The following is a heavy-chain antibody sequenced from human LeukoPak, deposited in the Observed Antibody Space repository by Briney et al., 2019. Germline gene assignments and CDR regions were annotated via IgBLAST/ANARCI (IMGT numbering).Heavy chain of an antibody. J-gene: IGHJ4*02. CDR2: INHSGST. V-gene: IGHV4-34*01. CDR3: ARGGEDYYDSSGYYPFDY. Sequence: PSETLSLTCSVSGDSIKSGDRYWSWIRQPPGKGLEWIGEINHSGSTNYNPSLKSRVTISVDTSKNQFSLKLSSVTAADTAVYYCARGGEDYYDSSGYYPFDYWGQGTLVTVSS. D-gene: IGHD3-22*01. CDR1: GDSIKSGDRY.